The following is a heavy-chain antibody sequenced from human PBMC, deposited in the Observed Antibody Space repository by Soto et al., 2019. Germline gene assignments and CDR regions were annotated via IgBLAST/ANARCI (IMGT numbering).Heavy chain of an antibody. J-gene: IGHJ5*02. V-gene: IGHV4-4*08. Sequence: SETLSLTCMVSNGSFSFYYCIWIGQAPGKDREWIGNIYSRETTTLNPPLQVPVTMSIDTSTIQFSLMLTAVTAADTAVYYCTIVDTAVPSWGRGVLVTVSS. CDR2: IYSRETT. CDR3: TIVDTAVPS. CDR1: NGSFSFYY. D-gene: IGHD5-18*01.